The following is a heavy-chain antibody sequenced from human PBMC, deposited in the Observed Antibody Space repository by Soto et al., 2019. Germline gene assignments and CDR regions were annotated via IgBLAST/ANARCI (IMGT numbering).Heavy chain of an antibody. V-gene: IGHV3-7*03. CDR2: IKEAGTKT. J-gene: IGHJ4*01. Sequence: GSLRLSCAAIGFSLRSDWMAWVRQIPGKGLEFVANIKEAGTKTNYVDSVKGRFTTSRDNAKNSLYLQIDSLRVGDTAIYYCVRGTPTPGLDIWGHGTPVTVSS. CDR3: VRGTPTPGLDI. CDR1: GFSLRSDW. D-gene: IGHD1-1*01.